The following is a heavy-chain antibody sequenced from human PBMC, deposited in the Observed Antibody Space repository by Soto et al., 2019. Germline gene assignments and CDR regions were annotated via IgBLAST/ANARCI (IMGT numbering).Heavy chain of an antibody. D-gene: IGHD2-8*01. CDR3: ARGFLCTNGVCSDY. J-gene: IGHJ4*02. V-gene: IGHV1-8*01. Sequence: QVQLVQSGAEVKKPGASVKVSCKASGYTFTSYDINWVRQATGQGLEWMGWMNPNSGNTGYAQKFQGRVTMTRNTSISTAYMELSSLGSEDTAVYYCARGFLCTNGVCSDYWGQGTLVTVSS. CDR1: GYTFTSYD. CDR2: MNPNSGNT.